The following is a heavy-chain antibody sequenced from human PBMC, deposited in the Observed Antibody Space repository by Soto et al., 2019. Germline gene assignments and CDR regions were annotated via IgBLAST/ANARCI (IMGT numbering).Heavy chain of an antibody. CDR3: SRRASSFWSGKPDYCMVV. CDR1: GFTFSGSA. V-gene: IGHV3-73*01. D-gene: IGHD3-3*01. CDR2: IRRKGNNYAT. J-gene: IGHJ6*03. Sequence: EVQLVESGGGLVQPGGSLKLSCAASGFTFSGSAMHWVRQASGKGLEWVGRIRRKGNNYATAYGASLKGRFTISRDDSKNTAYLQMNSLNTEDTAVYDDSRRASSFWSGKPDYCMVVGGNGTTVTVSS.